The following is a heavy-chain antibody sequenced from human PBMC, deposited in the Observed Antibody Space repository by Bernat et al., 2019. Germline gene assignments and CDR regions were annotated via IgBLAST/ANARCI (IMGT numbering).Heavy chain of an antibody. CDR3: ARVILRGGSCNDY. D-gene: IGHD2-15*01. J-gene: IGHJ4*02. Sequence: EVQLVESGGGLVQPGGSLRLSCVVSKFTFSSYEMNWVRQAPGKGLEWVSYISNSGNTIYYADSVKGRFTISRDNAKNSLYLQMNSLRAEDTAVYYCARVILRGGSCNDYWGQGTLVTVFS. CDR1: KFTFSSYE. CDR2: ISNSGNTI. V-gene: IGHV3-48*03.